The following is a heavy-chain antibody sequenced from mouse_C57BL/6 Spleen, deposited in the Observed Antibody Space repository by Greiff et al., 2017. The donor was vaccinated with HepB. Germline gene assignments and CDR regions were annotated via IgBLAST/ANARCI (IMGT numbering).Heavy chain of an antibody. Sequence: EVMLVESEGGLVQPGSSMKLSCTASGFTFSDYYMAWVRQVPEKGLEWVANINYDGSSTYYLDSLKSRFIISRDNAKNILYLQMSSLKSEDTATYYCARDQGYYYGSRGAMDYWGQGTSVTVSS. CDR1: GFTFSDYY. D-gene: IGHD1-1*01. CDR2: INYDGSST. J-gene: IGHJ4*01. V-gene: IGHV5-16*01. CDR3: ARDQGYYYGSRGAMDY.